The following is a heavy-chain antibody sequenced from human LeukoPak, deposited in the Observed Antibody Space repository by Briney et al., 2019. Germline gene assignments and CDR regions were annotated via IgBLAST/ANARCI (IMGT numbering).Heavy chain of an antibody. J-gene: IGHJ5*02. CDR3: STRAFSDTSPVA. V-gene: IGHV5-51*01. CDR1: GYNFASQW. Sequence: GESLQISCKHSGYNFASQWIGWVRQLPGKGLEWMGIINPGNSDIVYTPSFQGQVSFSADKSTSTVFLQWGSLKASDSAMYYCSTRAFSDTSPVAWGQGTLVTVSS. D-gene: IGHD3-22*01. CDR2: INPGNSDI.